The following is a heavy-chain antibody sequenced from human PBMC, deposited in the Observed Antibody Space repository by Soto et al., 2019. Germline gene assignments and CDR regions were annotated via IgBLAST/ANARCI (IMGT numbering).Heavy chain of an antibody. D-gene: IGHD3-16*01. J-gene: IGHJ5*02. CDR2: IYYSGST. Sequence: QVQLQESGPGLVKPSQTLSLTCTVSGGSISSGGYYWSWIRQHPGKGLEWIGCIYYSGSTDYNPSLKSRVTISVDTYKNQFSLKLSSVTAADTGVYYCAIDRLEAGWFDPWGQGTLVTVSS. V-gene: IGHV4-31*03. CDR3: AIDRLEAGWFDP. CDR1: GGSISSGGYY.